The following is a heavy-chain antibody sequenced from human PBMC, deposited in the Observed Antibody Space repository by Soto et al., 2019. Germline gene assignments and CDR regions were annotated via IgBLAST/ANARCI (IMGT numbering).Heavy chain of an antibody. J-gene: IGHJ1*01. CDR2: ISYDGSNK. CDR3: ARSSRNEAVAGCDY. V-gene: IGHV3-30-3*01. Sequence: QVQLVESGGGVVQPGRSLRLSCAASGFSFSSYAMHWVRQAPGKGLEWVAVISYDGSNKYFADSVKGRFTISRDNSKNTLYLQMNSLRGDDTAIYYCARSSRNEAVAGCDYCGHGTLVTVSS. CDR1: GFSFSSYA. D-gene: IGHD6-19*01.